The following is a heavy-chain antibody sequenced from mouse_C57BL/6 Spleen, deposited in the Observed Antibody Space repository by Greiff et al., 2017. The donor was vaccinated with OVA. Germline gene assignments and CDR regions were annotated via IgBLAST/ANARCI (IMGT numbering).Heavy chain of an antibody. D-gene: IGHD2-4*01. CDR1: GYTFTSYW. CDR2: IYPGSGST. J-gene: IGHJ1*03. Sequence: QVQLKQPGAELVKPGASVKMSCKASGYTFTSYWITWVKQRPGQGLEWIGDIYPGSGSTNYNEKFKSKATLTVDTSSSTAYMQLSSLTSEDSAVYYCARSGYDYDAWYFDVWGTGTTVTVSS. V-gene: IGHV1-55*01. CDR3: ARSGYDYDAWYFDV.